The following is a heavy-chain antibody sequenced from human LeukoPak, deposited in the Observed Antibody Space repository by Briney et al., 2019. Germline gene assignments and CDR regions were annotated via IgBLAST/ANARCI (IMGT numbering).Heavy chain of an antibody. CDR1: GFTFNNYW. J-gene: IGHJ4*02. Sequence: GGSLRLSCAASGFTFNNYWMSWVRQAPGKGLEWVGRVRNKANSYTTEYAASVKGRFTISRDDSKNSVYLQMNSLKTEDTAVYYCARDGTYSGSYEFDYWGQGTLVTVSS. CDR2: VRNKANSYTT. V-gene: IGHV3-72*01. CDR3: ARDGTYSGSYEFDY. D-gene: IGHD1-26*01.